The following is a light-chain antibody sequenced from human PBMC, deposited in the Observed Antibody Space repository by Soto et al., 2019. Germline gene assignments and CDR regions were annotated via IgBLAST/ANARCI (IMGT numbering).Light chain of an antibody. V-gene: IGKV1-5*03. CDR3: HQYSSHPWT. J-gene: IGKJ1*01. CDR2: EAS. Sequence: DNQMTQSPSTLSASVGDSVTITCLANESMSNCLAWYQQKTGKDTNILIHEASNLEDGVPSRFSGRGSGTEFTLTISSLQPDEFATYDCHQYSSHPWTLGEGTKVDI. CDR1: ESMSNC.